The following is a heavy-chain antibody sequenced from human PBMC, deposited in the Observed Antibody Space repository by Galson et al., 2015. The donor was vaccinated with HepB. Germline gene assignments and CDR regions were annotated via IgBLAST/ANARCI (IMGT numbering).Heavy chain of an antibody. CDR2: ISYDGSDK. Sequence: SLRLSCAASGITFSNYALHWVRQAPGKGLEWVAVISYDGSDKYYADSVKGRFTVSRDNSKNTLYLQMNSLRTEDTFVYFCARDGGSGWYYYSYMDVWGKGTTVIVSS. CDR1: GITFSNYA. CDR3: ARDGGSGWYYYSYMDV. J-gene: IGHJ6*03. V-gene: IGHV3-30-3*01. D-gene: IGHD6-19*01.